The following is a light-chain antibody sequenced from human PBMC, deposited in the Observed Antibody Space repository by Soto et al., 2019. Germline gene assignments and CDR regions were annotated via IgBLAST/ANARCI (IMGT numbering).Light chain of an antibody. CDR3: CSYAGSSTYVV. CDR2: EGS. J-gene: IGLJ2*01. V-gene: IGLV2-23*01. Sequence: QSALTQPASVSGSPGQSITISCTGTSLDVGSYNLVSWYQQHPGKAPKLMIYEGSKRPSGVSNRFSGSKAGNTASLTISGLQAEDEAAYYCCSYAGSSTYVVFGGGTKLTVL. CDR1: SLDVGSYNL.